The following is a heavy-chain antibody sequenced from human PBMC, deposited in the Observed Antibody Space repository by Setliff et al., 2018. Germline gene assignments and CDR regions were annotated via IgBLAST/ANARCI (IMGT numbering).Heavy chain of an antibody. D-gene: IGHD2-2*01. CDR2: IYASWST. Sequence: SETLSLTCTVSGDSINSRTNYWSWIRQPAGKGPEWIGHIYASWSTNYNPSLKSRVTISLDTSKNQFSLKLSSVTAADTAVYYCARHIILRLDQPAFDYWGQGTLVTVSS. J-gene: IGHJ4*02. CDR1: GDSINSRTNY. CDR3: ARHIILRLDQPAFDY. V-gene: IGHV4-61*09.